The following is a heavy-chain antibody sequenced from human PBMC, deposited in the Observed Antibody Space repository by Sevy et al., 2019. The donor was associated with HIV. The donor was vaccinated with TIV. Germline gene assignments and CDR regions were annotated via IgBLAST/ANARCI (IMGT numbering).Heavy chain of an antibody. D-gene: IGHD2-8*01. V-gene: IGHV3-30*04. CDR2: ISFDGRNE. Sequence: LSLTCAASGFTFGNHAIHWVRQAPGKGLEWVAIISFDGRNEHYAGSVKGRFTISGDNSKKTGYLQMTNLGREDAAVYYCARDHCTDGVCFRSRYFDYWGQGTLVTVSS. CDR3: ARDHCTDGVCFRSRYFDY. J-gene: IGHJ4*01. CDR1: GFTFGNHA.